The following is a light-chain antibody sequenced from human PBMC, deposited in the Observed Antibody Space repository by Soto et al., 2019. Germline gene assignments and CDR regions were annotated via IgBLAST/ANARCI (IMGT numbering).Light chain of an antibody. CDR1: QSVSSY. V-gene: IGKV3-11*01. Sequence: EIVLTQSPATLSLSPGEGATLSCRASQSVSSYLVWYQQKPGQAPRLLIHGASNRATGVPARFSGGGSGTDFTLTISSLEPEDFAVYYCQQHYNWPLTFGGGTQVEIK. CDR2: GAS. CDR3: QQHYNWPLT. J-gene: IGKJ4*01.